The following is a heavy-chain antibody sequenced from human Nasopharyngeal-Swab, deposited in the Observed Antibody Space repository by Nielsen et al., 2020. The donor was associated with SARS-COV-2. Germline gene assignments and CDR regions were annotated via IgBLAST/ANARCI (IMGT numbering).Heavy chain of an antibody. Sequence: GESLKISCAASGFTFSSYAMSWVRQAPGKGLEWVSVIYSGGSSTYYADSVKGRFTISRDNSKNTLYLQMNSLRAEDTAVYYCARGGMGGWYDYWGQGTLVTVSS. CDR2: IYSGGSST. D-gene: IGHD6-19*01. J-gene: IGHJ4*02. CDR3: ARGGMGGWYDY. V-gene: IGHV3-23*03. CDR1: GFTFSSYA.